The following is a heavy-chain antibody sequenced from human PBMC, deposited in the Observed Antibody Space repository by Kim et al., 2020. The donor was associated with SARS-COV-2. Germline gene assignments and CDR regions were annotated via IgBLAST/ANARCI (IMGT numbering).Heavy chain of an antibody. CDR1: GFTFGGYG. J-gene: IGHJ4*02. D-gene: IGHD2-15*01. CDR3: TKGHCSGGSCPAN. CDR2: IRSKPSGGTA. V-gene: IGHV3-49*04. Sequence: GSLRLSCTGSGFTFGGYGMSWVRQAPGKGLEWVGFIRSKPSGGTADYAASVKGRFTISRDDSKSIAYLQMNSLKTEDTAVYYCTKGHCSGGSCPANWGQGTLVTVSS.